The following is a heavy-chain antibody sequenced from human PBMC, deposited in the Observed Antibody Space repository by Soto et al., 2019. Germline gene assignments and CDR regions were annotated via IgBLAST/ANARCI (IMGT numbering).Heavy chain of an antibody. Sequence: SETLSLTCTVSGGSISSGGYYWSWIRQHPGKGLEWIGYIYYSGSTYYNPSLKSRVTISVDTSKNQFSLKLSSVTAADTAVYYCARDRGFDDALDIWGQGTMVTVSS. CDR3: ARDRGFDDALDI. D-gene: IGHD3-10*01. CDR1: GGSISSGGYY. CDR2: IYYSGST. V-gene: IGHV4-31*03. J-gene: IGHJ3*02.